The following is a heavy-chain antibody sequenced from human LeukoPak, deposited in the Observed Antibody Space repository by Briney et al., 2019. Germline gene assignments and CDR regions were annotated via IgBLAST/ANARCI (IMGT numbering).Heavy chain of an antibody. CDR2: IYTSGST. J-gene: IGHJ6*03. D-gene: IGHD2-2*01. CDR1: GGSISSGSYY. V-gene: IGHV4-61*02. Sequence: SQTLSLTCTVSGGSISSGSYYWSWIRQPAGKGLEWIGRIYTSGSTNYNPSLKSRVTMSVDTSKNQFSLKLSSVTAADTAVYYCARDAVGYCSSTSCSEYYYYYMDVWGKGTTVTISS. CDR3: ARDAVGYCSSTSCSEYYYYYMDV.